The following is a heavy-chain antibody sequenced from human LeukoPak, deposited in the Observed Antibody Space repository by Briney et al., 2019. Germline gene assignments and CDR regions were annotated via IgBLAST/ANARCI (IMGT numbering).Heavy chain of an antibody. V-gene: IGHV4-59*01. CDR2: IYHSGST. CDR1: GDSISSYY. D-gene: IGHD6-13*01. J-gene: IGHJ4*02. Sequence: SETLSLTCTVSGDSISSYYWSWIRQPPGKGLEWIGYIYHSGSTNYNPSLKSRVTISADTSKDQFSLKLASVTAADTAVYYCATGYSSTWYYFDYWGQGTLVTVSS. CDR3: ATGYSSTWYYFDY.